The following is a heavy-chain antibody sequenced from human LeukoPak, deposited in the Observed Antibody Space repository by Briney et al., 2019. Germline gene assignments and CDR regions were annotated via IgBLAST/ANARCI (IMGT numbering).Heavy chain of an antibody. CDR1: GGSISSSSYY. CDR3: ARPPLNYSSSRSIPWYFDL. V-gene: IGHV4-39*01. Sequence: SETLSLTCTVSGGSISSSSYYWGWIRQPPGKGLEWIGSIYYSGSTYYNPSLKSRVTISVDTSKNQFSLKLSSVTAADTAVYYCARPPLNYSSSRSIPWYFDLWGRGTLVTVSS. CDR2: IYYSGST. J-gene: IGHJ2*01. D-gene: IGHD6-13*01.